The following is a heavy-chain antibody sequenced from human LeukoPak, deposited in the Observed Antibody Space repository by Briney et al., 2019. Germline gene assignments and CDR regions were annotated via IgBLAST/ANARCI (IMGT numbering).Heavy chain of an antibody. CDR3: ARLAQGFDY. CDR1: GFTFSSYA. CDR2: ISYDGSNK. J-gene: IGHJ4*02. Sequence: GGSLRLSCAASGFTFSSYAMHWVRQAPGKGLEWVAVISYDGSNKYYADSVKGRFTISRDNSKNTLYLQMNSLRAEDTAVYYCARLAQGFDYWGQGTLVTVSS. V-gene: IGHV3-30-3*01.